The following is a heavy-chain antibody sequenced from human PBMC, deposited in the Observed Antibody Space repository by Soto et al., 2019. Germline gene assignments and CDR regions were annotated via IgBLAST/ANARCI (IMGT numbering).Heavy chain of an antibody. CDR1: GRTFSSYT. CDR2: ITPMFGTP. D-gene: IGHD3-22*01. V-gene: IGHV1-69*01. Sequence: QVQLVQSGAEVKKPGSSVKVSCKASGRTFSSYTITWVRQAPGQGLEWMGGITPMFGTPNYAQKFRGRVTITAEESSSTAYMELSSLRSEDTAMYFCARDGTLYDSRAYYYLYWGQGTLVTVSS. J-gene: IGHJ4*02. CDR3: ARDGTLYDSRAYYYLY.